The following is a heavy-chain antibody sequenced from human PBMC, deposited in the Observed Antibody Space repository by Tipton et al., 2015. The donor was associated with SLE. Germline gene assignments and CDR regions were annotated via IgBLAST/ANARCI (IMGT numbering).Heavy chain of an antibody. D-gene: IGHD6-13*01. CDR1: GGSISRSSDY. V-gene: IGHV4-39*07. Sequence: TLSLTCTVSGGSISRSSDYWGWIRQPPGKGLEWIGSINYSGSTYYNPSLKSRVTISVDTSKNQFSLKLSSVTAADTAVYYCARDSEQQLVLDYWGQGTTVTVSS. CDR2: INYSGST. CDR3: ARDSEQQLVLDY. J-gene: IGHJ4*03.